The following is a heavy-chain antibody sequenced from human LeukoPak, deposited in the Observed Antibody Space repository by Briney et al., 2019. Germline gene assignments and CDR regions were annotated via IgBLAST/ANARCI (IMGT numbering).Heavy chain of an antibody. CDR1: GGTFSSYA. D-gene: IGHD2-15*01. CDR3: ARSDCSGGSCYEFDY. Sequence: SVTVSCTASGGTFSSYAISWVRQAPGQGLEWMGGIIPIFGTANYAQKFQGRVTITADESTSTAYMELSSLRSEDTAVYYCARSDCSGGSCYEFDYWGQGTLVTVSS. J-gene: IGHJ4*02. V-gene: IGHV1-69*13. CDR2: IIPIFGTA.